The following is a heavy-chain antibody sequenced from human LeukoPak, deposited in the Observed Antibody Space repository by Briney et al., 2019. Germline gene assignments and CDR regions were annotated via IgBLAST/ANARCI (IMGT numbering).Heavy chain of an antibody. V-gene: IGHV1-18*01. CDR1: GYTFTSYG. CDR3: ARGKELELQTAFDI. J-gene: IGHJ3*02. Sequence: GASVKVSCKASGYTFTSYGISWVRQAPGQGLEWMGWISAYNGDTNYAQKLQGRVTMTTDTSTSTAYMELRSLRSDDTAVYYCARGKELELQTAFDIWGQGTMVTVSS. D-gene: IGHD1-7*01. CDR2: ISAYNGDT.